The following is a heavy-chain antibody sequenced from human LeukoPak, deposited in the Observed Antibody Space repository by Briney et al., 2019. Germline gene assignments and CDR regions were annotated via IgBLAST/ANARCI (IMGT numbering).Heavy chain of an antibody. J-gene: IGHJ4*02. CDR2: ISSSSSYI. CDR1: GFTFSSYN. CDR3: ARAEAAASSLDY. Sequence: GGSLRLSCAASGFTFSSYNMNWVRQAPGKGLEWVSSISSSSSYIYYADSVKGRFTISRDNAKNSLYLQMNSLRAEDTAVYYCARAEAAASSLDYWGQGTLVTVSS. D-gene: IGHD6-13*01. V-gene: IGHV3-21*01.